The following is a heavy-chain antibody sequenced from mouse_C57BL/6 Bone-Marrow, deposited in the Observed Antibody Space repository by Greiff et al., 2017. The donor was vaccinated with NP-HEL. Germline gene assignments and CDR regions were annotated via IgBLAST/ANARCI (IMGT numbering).Heavy chain of an antibody. CDR1: GFTFSDYY. CDR3: AREGGLLRRTYAMDY. Sequence: EVKLVESEGGLVQPGSSMKLSCTASGFTFSDYYMAWVRQVPEKGLEWVANINYDGSSTYYLDSLKSRFIISRDNAKNILYLQMSSLKSENTATYYCAREGGLLRRTYAMDYWGQGTSVTVSS. CDR2: INYDGSST. J-gene: IGHJ4*01. V-gene: IGHV5-16*01. D-gene: IGHD1-1*01.